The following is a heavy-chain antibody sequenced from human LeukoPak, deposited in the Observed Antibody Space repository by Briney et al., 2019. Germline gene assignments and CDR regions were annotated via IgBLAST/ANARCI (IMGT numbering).Heavy chain of an antibody. CDR2: INTQGTYT. D-gene: IGHD2-15*01. CDR1: GITFSSYW. Sequence: GGSLRLSCAVSGITFSSYWMHWVRQDPGRGLLWVSRINTQGTYTNYADSVKGRFTISRDNAKNTLYLQMSSLRADDTAVYYCIIDLGDYNDFWGQGTLVSVSS. CDR3: IIDLGDYNDF. J-gene: IGHJ4*02. V-gene: IGHV3-74*01.